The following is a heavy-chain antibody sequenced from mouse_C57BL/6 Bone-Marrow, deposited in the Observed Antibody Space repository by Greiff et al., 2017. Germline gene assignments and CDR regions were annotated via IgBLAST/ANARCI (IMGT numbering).Heavy chain of an antibody. CDR2: ISTYFGDA. V-gene: IGHV1-67*01. Sequence: VQLQQSGPELVRPGVSVKISCKGSGYTFPAYAMHWVKQSHAKSLEWIGVISTYFGDASYNQKFKDKATMTVDKASSTAYMELARLTSEDSAVYYCARGDYYGSSLYWYFDVWGTGTTVTVSS. CDR3: ARGDYYGSSLYWYFDV. CDR1: GYTFPAYA. J-gene: IGHJ1*03. D-gene: IGHD1-1*01.